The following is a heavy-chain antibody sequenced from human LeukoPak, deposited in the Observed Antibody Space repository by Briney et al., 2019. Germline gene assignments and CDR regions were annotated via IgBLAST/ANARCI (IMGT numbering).Heavy chain of an antibody. CDR3: AKTPSSYGDYPGPS. J-gene: IGHJ4*02. Sequence: PGGSLRLSCAASGFTFSSYAMSWLRQAPGKGLEWVSAISGSGGSTYYADSVKGRFTISRDNSKNTLYLQMNSLRAEDTAVYYCAKTPSSYGDYPGPSWGQGTLVTVSS. CDR1: GFTFSSYA. V-gene: IGHV3-23*01. CDR2: ISGSGGST. D-gene: IGHD4-17*01.